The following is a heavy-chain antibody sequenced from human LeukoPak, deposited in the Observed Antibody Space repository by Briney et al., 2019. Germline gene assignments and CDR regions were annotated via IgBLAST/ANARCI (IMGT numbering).Heavy chain of an antibody. CDR2: IRYDGSNK. V-gene: IGHV3-30*02. D-gene: IGHD2-21*02. J-gene: IGHJ4*02. Sequence: GGSLRLSCAASGFTLSSYGMHWVRQAPGKGLEWVAFIRYDGSNKYYADSVKGRFTISRDNSKNTLYLQMNSLRAEDTAVYYCARDRRHIVVVTAIQALYYFDYWGQGTLVTVSS. CDR3: ARDRRHIVVVTAIQALYYFDY. CDR1: GFTLSSYG.